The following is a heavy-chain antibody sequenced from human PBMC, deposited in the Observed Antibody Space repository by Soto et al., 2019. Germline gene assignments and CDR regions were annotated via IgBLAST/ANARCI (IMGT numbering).Heavy chain of an antibody. Sequence: PGESLKISCKGSGYSFTSYWIGWVRQLPGKGLEWMATMYPGDSDTRYSPSSQGQVTISADKSITTAYLQWTSLRASDTAMYHCLRLGLSSSRAIDHWGQGTLVTVSS. CDR2: MYPGDSDT. J-gene: IGHJ4*02. D-gene: IGHD2-15*01. CDR3: LRLGLSSSRAIDH. CDR1: GYSFTSYW. V-gene: IGHV5-51*01.